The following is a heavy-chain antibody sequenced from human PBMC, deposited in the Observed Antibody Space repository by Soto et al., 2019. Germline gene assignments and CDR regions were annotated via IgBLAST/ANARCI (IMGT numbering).Heavy chain of an antibody. CDR1: GFTLSNNW. J-gene: IGHJ4*02. CDR2: INIDGSRT. V-gene: IGHV3-74*03. D-gene: IGHD2-15*01. Sequence: EVQLVESGGGLVQPGGSLRLSCAASGFTLSNNWMHWVRQAPGEGLVWVSRINIDGSRTTYADSVKGRFTISRDHAKNTLYLQMGSLRVEDTALYYCARDFAGRDDYWGQGTLVTVSS. CDR3: ARDFAGRDDY.